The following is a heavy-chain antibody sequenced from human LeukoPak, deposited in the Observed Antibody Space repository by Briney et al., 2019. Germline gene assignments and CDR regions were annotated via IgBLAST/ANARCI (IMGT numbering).Heavy chain of an antibody. CDR3: ASFSLKGYDY. Sequence: GGSLRLSCAASGFTFSSYSMNWVRQAPGKGLEWVSSISSSSSYIYYADSVKGRFTIPRDNAKNSLNLQMNSLRAEDTAVYYCASFSLKGYDYGGQGTLVTVSS. CDR1: GFTFSSYS. CDR2: ISSSSSYI. V-gene: IGHV3-21*01. J-gene: IGHJ4*02. D-gene: IGHD6-13*01.